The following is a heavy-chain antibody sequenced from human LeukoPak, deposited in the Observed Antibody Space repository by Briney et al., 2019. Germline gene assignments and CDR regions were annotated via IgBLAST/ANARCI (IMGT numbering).Heavy chain of an antibody. J-gene: IGHJ3*02. Sequence: GGSLRLSCAASGFTFSCYAMHWVRQAPGKGLEWVAVISYDGSNKYYADSVKGRFTISRDNSKNTLYLQMNSLRAEDTAVYYCARVAYYYDSSGLDAFDIWGQGTMVTVSS. D-gene: IGHD3-22*01. CDR3: ARVAYYYDSSGLDAFDI. CDR2: ISYDGSNK. CDR1: GFTFSCYA. V-gene: IGHV3-30*04.